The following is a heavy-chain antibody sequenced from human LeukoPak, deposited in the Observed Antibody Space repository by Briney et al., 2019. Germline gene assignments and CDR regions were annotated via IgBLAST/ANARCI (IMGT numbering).Heavy chain of an antibody. Sequence: GGSLRLSCAASGFTFSSYWMSWVRQAPGKGLEWVANIKQDGSEKYYVDSVKGRFTISRDNAKNSLYLQMNSLRAEDTAVYYCARDHGYDSSGYAPNWYFDLWGRGTLVTGSS. CDR3: ARDHGYDSSGYAPNWYFDL. CDR2: IKQDGSEK. V-gene: IGHV3-7*01. J-gene: IGHJ2*01. CDR1: GFTFSSYW. D-gene: IGHD3-22*01.